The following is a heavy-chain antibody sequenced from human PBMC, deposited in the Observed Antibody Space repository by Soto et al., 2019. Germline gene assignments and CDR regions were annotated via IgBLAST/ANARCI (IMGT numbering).Heavy chain of an antibody. CDR1: GGTFSSYA. CDR2: FIPIFGTA. J-gene: IGHJ5*02. CDR3: AREVVAATRSLSWWFDP. D-gene: IGHD2-15*01. V-gene: IGHV1-69*01. Sequence: QVQLVQSGAEVKKPGSSVKVSCKASGGTFSSYAISWVRQAPGQGLEWMGGFIPIFGTANYAQKFQGRVTITADESTSTAYMELSSLRSEDTAVYYCAREVVAATRSLSWWFDPWGQGTLVTVSS.